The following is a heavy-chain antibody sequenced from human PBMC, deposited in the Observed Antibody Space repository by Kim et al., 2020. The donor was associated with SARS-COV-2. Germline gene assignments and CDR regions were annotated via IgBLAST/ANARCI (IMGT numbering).Heavy chain of an antibody. D-gene: IGHD3-10*01. CDR2: ISGSGGST. Sequence: GSLRLSCAASGFTFSSYAMSWVRRAPGKGLEWVSAISGSGGSTYYADSVKGRFTISRDNSKNTLYLQMNSLRAEDTAVYYCAKEPSTMVRGVIRRGVGDYFDYWGQGTLVTVSS. CDR1: GFTFSSYA. J-gene: IGHJ4*02. CDR3: AKEPSTMVRGVIRRGVGDYFDY. V-gene: IGHV3-23*01.